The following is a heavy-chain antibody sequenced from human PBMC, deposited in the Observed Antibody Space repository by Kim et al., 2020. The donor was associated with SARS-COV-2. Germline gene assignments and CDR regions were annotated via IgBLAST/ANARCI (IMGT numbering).Heavy chain of an antibody. V-gene: IGHV1-69*10. D-gene: IGHD6-6*01. CDR2: INPNRGIE. Sequence: SVKVSCKASGDTFSSYNINWVRQATGQGLEWMGWINPNRGIENYAQKFQGRVTMTADISTSTAYMELSSLRSEDTAVYYCGRESSPSVVYYYYGMDVWGQGTTVTVSS. CDR3: GRESSPSVVYYYYGMDV. J-gene: IGHJ6*02. CDR1: GDTFSSYN.